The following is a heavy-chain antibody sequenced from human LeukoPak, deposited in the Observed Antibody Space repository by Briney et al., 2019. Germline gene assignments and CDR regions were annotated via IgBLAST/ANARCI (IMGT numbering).Heavy chain of an antibody. CDR1: GGSISSYY. CDR3: ARGAGRSGALDY. CDR2: IYYSGSN. V-gene: IGHV4-59*01. D-gene: IGHD3-3*01. J-gene: IGHJ4*02. Sequence: PSETLSLTCTVSGGSISSYYWSWIRQPPGKGLEWIGYIYYSGSNNYNPSLKSRVTISIDTSRNQFSLKLSSVAAADTAGYYCARGAGRSGALDYWGQGTLVTVSS.